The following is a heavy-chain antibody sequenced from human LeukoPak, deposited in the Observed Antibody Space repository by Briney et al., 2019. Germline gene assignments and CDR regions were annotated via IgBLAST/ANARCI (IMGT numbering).Heavy chain of an antibody. CDR1: GYTFTGYY. V-gene: IGHV1-69*04. J-gene: IGHJ4*02. D-gene: IGHD6-13*01. CDR2: IIPILGIA. Sequence: SVKVSCKASGYTFTGYYMHWVRQAPGQGLEWMGRIIPILGIANYAQKFQGRVTITADKSTSAAYMELSSLRSEDTAVCYCARVDSSSSNWGQGTLVTVSS. CDR3: ARVDSSSSN.